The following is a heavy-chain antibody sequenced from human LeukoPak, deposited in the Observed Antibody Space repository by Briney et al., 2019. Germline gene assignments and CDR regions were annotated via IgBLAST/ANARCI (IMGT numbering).Heavy chain of an antibody. Sequence: ASVKVSCEASGYTFTGYYMHWVRQAPGQGLEWMGWIDPKRGGTKYAQKSQGRVTMTRDTSISAAYMELSSLRSDDTAVYYCARDVGHCSGGTCPIFDYWGQGTLVTVSS. CDR2: IDPKRGGT. J-gene: IGHJ4*02. CDR1: GYTFTGYY. V-gene: IGHV1-2*02. D-gene: IGHD2-15*01. CDR3: ARDVGHCSGGTCPIFDY.